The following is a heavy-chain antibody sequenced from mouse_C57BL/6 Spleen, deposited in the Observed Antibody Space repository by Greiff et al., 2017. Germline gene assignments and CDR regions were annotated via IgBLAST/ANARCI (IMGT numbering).Heavy chain of an antibody. D-gene: IGHD1-1*01. J-gene: IGHJ2*01. CDR1: GYAFSSSW. V-gene: IGHV1-82*01. CDR2: IYPGDGDT. CDR3: AGGPFIVGY. Sequence: VQLQESGPELVKPGASVKISCKASGYAFSSSWMNWVKQRPGKGLEWIGRIYPGDGDTNYNGKFKGKATLTADKSSSTAYMQLSSLTSEDSAVYFCAGGPFIVGYWGQGTTLTVSS.